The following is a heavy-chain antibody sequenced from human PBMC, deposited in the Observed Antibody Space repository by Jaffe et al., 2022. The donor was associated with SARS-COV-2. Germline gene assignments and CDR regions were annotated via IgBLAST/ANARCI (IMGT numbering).Heavy chain of an antibody. J-gene: IGHJ4*02. CDR2: IHYSGST. CDR1: GGSIRSYY. V-gene: IGHV4-59*03. Sequence: QVQLQESGPRLVKPSETLSLTCTVSGGSIRSYYWSWIRQPPGKGLEWIGYIHYSGSTDCNPSLKSRLTMSIDMSKNQFSLRLSSVTAADTAVYYCGTVDLHMGRDYWGQGSVVTVSS. CDR3: GTVDLHMGRDY. D-gene: IGHD5-12*01.